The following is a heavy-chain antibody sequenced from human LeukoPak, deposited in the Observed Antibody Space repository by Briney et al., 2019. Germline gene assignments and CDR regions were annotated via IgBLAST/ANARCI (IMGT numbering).Heavy chain of an antibody. V-gene: IGHV4-59*01. CDR3: ARPPHYYGTSGYSV. Sequence: SETLSLTCTVSGYSISSGYYWGWLRQPPGKRLEWIGYVSNIETTNYNPSLKSRVTISVDTSKNQFSLRLNSVTAADTAVYYCARPPHYYGTSGYSVWGQGTLVTVSS. D-gene: IGHD3-22*01. J-gene: IGHJ4*02. CDR1: GYSISSGYY. CDR2: VSNIETT.